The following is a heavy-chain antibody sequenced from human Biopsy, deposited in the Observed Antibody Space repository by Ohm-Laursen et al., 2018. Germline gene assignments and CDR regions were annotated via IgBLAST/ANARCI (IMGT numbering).Heavy chain of an antibody. V-gene: IGHV1-2*02. CDR2: INPHSGTT. Sequence: SVKVSCKTSGYTFTGQYLHWVRQVPGQGLEWMGWINPHSGTTKFAQDFQGRVTMTRDTSITTAYMELRRLRSDDTAVYYCAKGQDLRGGAEYFQHWGHGALVTVSS. CDR1: GYTFTGQY. D-gene: IGHD2-15*01. J-gene: IGHJ1*01. CDR3: AKGQDLRGGAEYFQH.